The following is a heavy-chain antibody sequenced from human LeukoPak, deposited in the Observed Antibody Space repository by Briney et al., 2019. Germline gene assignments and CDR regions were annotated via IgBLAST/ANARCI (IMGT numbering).Heavy chain of an antibody. Sequence: GGSLRLSCAASGFTFDDYAMHWVRQAPGKGLEWVSGISWNSGSIGYADSVKGRFTISRDNAKNSLYLQMNSLRAEDMALYYCAKADGATSPLFDYWGQGTLVTVPS. D-gene: IGHD1-26*01. CDR1: GFTFDDYA. J-gene: IGHJ4*02. CDR3: AKADGATSPLFDY. V-gene: IGHV3-9*03. CDR2: ISWNSGSI.